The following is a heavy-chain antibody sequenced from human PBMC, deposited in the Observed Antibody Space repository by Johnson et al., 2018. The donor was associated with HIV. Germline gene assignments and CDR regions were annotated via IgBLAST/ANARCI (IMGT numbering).Heavy chain of an antibody. CDR3: AREREKRWLQDGAVDI. Sequence: VQLVESGGGLVKPGGSLRLSCAASGFTFSSYAMQWVRQATGKGLEYVSAISSNGGSTYYANSVKGRFTISRDNSKNTLYLQMGSLRAEDMAVYYCAREREKRWLQDGAVDIWGQGTMVTVSS. D-gene: IGHD5-24*01. J-gene: IGHJ3*02. CDR1: GFTFSSYA. CDR2: ISSNGGST. V-gene: IGHV3-64*01.